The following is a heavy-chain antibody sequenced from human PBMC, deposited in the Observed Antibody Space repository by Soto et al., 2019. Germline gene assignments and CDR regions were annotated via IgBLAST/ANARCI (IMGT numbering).Heavy chain of an antibody. CDR1: GDSISSNNW. Sequence: TETLSLTCTVSGDSISSNNWWSWVRQPPGKGLEWIGYIYYSGSTNYNPSLKSRVTISVDTSKNQLSLKLTSVTAADTAVYYCARDSPPYYYGSRTYYFGGGFDYWGQGTLVTVSS. CDR2: IYYSGST. D-gene: IGHD3-10*01. V-gene: IGHV4-4*02. CDR3: ARDSPPYYYGSRTYYFGGGFDY. J-gene: IGHJ4*02.